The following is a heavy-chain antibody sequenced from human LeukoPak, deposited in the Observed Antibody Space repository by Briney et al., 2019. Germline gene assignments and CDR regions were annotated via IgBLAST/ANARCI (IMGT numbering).Heavy chain of an antibody. D-gene: IGHD3-22*01. Sequence: ASVKVSCKASGYTFTGYYMHWVRQAPGHGLEWMGRINPNSGGTNYAQKFQGRVTMTRDTSISTAYMELSRLRSDDTAVYYCARDSSGCFYYGMDVWGQGTTVTVSS. J-gene: IGHJ6*02. CDR2: INPNSGGT. V-gene: IGHV1-2*06. CDR1: GYTFTGYY. CDR3: ARDSSGCFYYGMDV.